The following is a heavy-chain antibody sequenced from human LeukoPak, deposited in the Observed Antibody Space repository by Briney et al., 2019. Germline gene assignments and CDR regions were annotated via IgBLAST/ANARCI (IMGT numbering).Heavy chain of an antibody. CDR3: ARGGAARLHFQN. CDR1: SVSISTYY. J-gene: IGHJ1*01. CDR2: IYFSGST. Sequence: SETLSLTCTVSSVSISTYYWSWIRQSPGKGLEWIGYIYFSGSTTYNPSLQSRVTISVDTSKNQFSLNLNSVTAADTAVYYCARGGAARLHFQNWGQGTLVTVSS. V-gene: IGHV4-59*01. D-gene: IGHD6-6*01.